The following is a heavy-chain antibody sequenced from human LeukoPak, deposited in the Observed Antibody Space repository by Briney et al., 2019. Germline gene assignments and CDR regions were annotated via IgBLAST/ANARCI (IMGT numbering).Heavy chain of an antibody. D-gene: IGHD2-2*01. Sequence: ASVKVSCKASGYTFTSYYMHWVRQAPGQGLEWMGWMNPNSGNTGYAQKFQGRVTMTRNTSISTAYMELSSLRSDDTAVYYCARDHCTSSGCYEDYYYGLDVWGQGTTVTVSS. J-gene: IGHJ6*02. CDR1: GYTFTSYY. CDR3: ARDHCTSSGCYEDYYYGLDV. CDR2: MNPNSGNT. V-gene: IGHV1-8*02.